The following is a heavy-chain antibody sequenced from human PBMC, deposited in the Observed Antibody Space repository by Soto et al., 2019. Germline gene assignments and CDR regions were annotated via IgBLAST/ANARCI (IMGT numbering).Heavy chain of an antibody. CDR3: ATNMDRRGVHFSHT. D-gene: IGHD2-8*02. CDR1: GFTFTSYV. J-gene: IGHJ1*01. Sequence: GGSLRLSCAASGFTFTSYVMYWVRQAPGKGLEWVAAIAFGGGNNFYEDSVKRRFTISRNNVVDPLHLQMNSLRVEDTAVYYCATNMDRRGVHFSHTWGQGTLVTVSS. V-gene: IGHV3-30*14. CDR2: IAFGGGNN.